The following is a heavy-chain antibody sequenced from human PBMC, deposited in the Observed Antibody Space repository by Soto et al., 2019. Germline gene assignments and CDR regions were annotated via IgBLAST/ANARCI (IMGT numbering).Heavy chain of an antibody. CDR2: IWYDGSNK. J-gene: IGHJ5*02. V-gene: IGHV3-33*01. CDR3: AREYGGSFYRYNWFDP. Sequence: QVQLVESGGGVVQPGRSLRLSCAASGFTFSSYGMHWVRQAPGKGLEWVAVIWYDGSNKYYADSVKGRFTISRDNSKNTLYLQMNSLRAEDTAVYYCAREYGGSFYRYNWFDPWGQGPWSPSPQ. CDR1: GFTFSSYG. D-gene: IGHD3-16*02.